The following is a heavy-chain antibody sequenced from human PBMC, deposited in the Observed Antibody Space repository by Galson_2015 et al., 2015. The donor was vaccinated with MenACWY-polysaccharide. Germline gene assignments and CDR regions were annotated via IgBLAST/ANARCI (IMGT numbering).Heavy chain of an antibody. J-gene: IGHJ6*02. CDR3: ARVRIAAAAHYGMDV. CDR1: GFTFSSYG. V-gene: IGHV3-33*01. Sequence: SLRLSCAASGFTFSSYGMHWVRQAPGKGLEWVAVIWYDGSNKYYADSVKGRFTISRDNSKNTLYLQMNSLRAEDTAVYYCARVRIAAAAHYGMDVWGQGTTVTVSS. D-gene: IGHD6-13*01. CDR2: IWYDGSNK.